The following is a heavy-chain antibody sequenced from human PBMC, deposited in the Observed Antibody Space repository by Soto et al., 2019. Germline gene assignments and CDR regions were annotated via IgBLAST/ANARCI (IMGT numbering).Heavy chain of an antibody. J-gene: IGHJ4*02. V-gene: IGHV3-9*01. CDR2: ISWNSGSI. D-gene: IGHD4-4*01. CDR1: GFTFDDYA. CDR3: AKDWRDDYSNPRFDY. Sequence: GGSLRLSCAASGFTFDDYAMHWVRQAPGKGLEWVSGISWNSGSIGYADSVKGRFTISRDNAKNSLYLQMNSLRAEDTALYYCAKDWRDDYSNPRFDYWGQGTLVTVSS.